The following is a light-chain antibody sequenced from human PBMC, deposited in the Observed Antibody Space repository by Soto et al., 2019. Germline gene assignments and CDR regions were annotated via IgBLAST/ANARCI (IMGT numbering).Light chain of an antibody. J-gene: IGLJ2*01. Sequence: QSALTQPASVSGSPGQSITISCTGSSSDVGGYIFVSWYQQHPGKAPRLIIYDVNDRPPGVSNRFSGSKSGNTASLTISGLEAEDEGDYYCGSYTSSSTQAFGGGTKLTVL. V-gene: IGLV2-14*03. CDR3: GSYTSSSTQA. CDR1: SSDVGGYIF. CDR2: DVN.